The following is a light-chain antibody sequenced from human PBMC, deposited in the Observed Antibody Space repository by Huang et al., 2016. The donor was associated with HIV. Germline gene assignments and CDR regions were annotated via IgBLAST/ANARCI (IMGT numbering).Light chain of an antibody. CDR2: LGF. V-gene: IGKV2-28*01. CDR1: QSLLHINGYTF. Sequence: IVLTQSPLSLPVTPGESASISCRSSQSLLHINGYTFLDWYLQKPGQSPQLLIHLGFNRASGVHDRFSGSGSATDFTLKISRVEAEDVGVYYCMQALQTPPTFGGGTRVDLK. J-gene: IGKJ4*01. CDR3: MQALQTPPT.